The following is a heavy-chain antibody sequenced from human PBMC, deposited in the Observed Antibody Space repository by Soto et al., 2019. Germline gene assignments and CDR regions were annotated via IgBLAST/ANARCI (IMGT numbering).Heavy chain of an antibody. CDR2: IYPSGTS. J-gene: IGHJ4*01. D-gene: IGHD3-10*01. CDR3: ARGHYFGSGSTD. CDR1: GDSISGGGFS. V-gene: IGHV4-30-2*06. Sequence: PSETLSLTCAVSGDSISGGGFSWNWIRQSPGKGLEWIGYIYPSGTSYFNPSLKSRVPISLDKSRNQFSLRLSSMTAADTAVYYCARGHYFGSGSTDWGHGTLVTVSS.